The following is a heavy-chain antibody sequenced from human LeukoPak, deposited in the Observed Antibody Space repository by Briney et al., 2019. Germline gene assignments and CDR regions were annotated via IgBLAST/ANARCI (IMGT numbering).Heavy chain of an antibody. V-gene: IGHV1-2*06. CDR1: GYSFTGYY. CDR2: INPNSGGP. J-gene: IGHJ4*02. Sequence: ASVKVSCKTSGYSFTGYYIHWVRQAPGQGLEWMGRINPNSGGPNYGQKFQGTVTMTRDTSISTAYLELSNLRSDDTAAYYCVRGYIYGFFFNYWAKGPLVTVSS. CDR3: VRGYIYGFFFNY. D-gene: IGHD5-18*01.